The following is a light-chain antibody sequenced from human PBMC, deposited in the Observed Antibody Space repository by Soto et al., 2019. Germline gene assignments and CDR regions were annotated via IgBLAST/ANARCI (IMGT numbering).Light chain of an antibody. V-gene: IGKV3-11*01. J-gene: IGKJ1*01. CDR1: QSVSSY. Sequence: EIVFTQSPATLSLSPGERATLSCRASQSVSSYLAWYQQKPGQAPRLLIYDASNRATGIPVRFSGSGSGTDFTLTISSLEPEDFAVYYCQQRSNWPPTFGQGTKVDIK. CDR3: QQRSNWPPT. CDR2: DAS.